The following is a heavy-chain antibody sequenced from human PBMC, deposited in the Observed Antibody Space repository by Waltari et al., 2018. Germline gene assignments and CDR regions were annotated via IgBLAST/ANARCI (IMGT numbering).Heavy chain of an antibody. CDR2: MSSSRSTI. CDR1: GFTFSSYR. CDR3: ARESVAPVRAFDI. V-gene: IGHV3-48*04. Sequence: EVQLVESGGGLVQPGGSLRLSCAASGFTFSSYRMNWVRQAPGKGMEWCSYMSSSRSTIHYADSVKGRFTISGDNAKNSLYLQMNSRRAEDTAVYYCARESVAPVRAFDIWGQGTMVTVSS. J-gene: IGHJ3*02. D-gene: IGHD2-15*01.